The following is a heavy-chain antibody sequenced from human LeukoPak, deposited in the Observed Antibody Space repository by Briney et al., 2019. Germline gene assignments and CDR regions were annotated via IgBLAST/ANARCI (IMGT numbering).Heavy chain of an antibody. D-gene: IGHD2-2*02. CDR1: GFTFSSNA. CDR2: ISGSGGST. J-gene: IGHJ4*02. V-gene: IGHV3-23*01. Sequence: GGSLRLSCAASGFTFSSNAMSWVRQAPGKGLEWVSAISGSGGSTYYADSVKGRFTISRDNSKSTLYLQMNSLRAEDTAVYYYAKDLSVVVPAAIGYWGQGTLVTVSS. CDR3: AKDLSVVVPAAIGY.